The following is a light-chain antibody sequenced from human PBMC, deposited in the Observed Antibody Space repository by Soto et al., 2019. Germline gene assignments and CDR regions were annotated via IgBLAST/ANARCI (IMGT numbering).Light chain of an antibody. CDR3: MQSLQTPWM. V-gene: IGKV2-28*01. Sequence: DIVMTQSPLSLPVTPGEPASISCRSSQSLLHSNGYNYLDWYLQKPGQSPQLLIYLGSNRASGVPDRFSGNGSGTDFTLKISRVEAEDVGVYYCMQSLQTPWMFGQGTKVEIK. J-gene: IGKJ1*01. CDR2: LGS. CDR1: QSLLHSNGYNY.